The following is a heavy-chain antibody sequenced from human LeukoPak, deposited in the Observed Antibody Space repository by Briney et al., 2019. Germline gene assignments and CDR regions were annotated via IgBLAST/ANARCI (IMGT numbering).Heavy chain of an antibody. V-gene: IGHV1-3*01. CDR2: INCGNGKT. J-gene: IGHJ4*02. CDR3: ARSIWYNRQYYFDS. CDR1: GYSFNDYA. Sequence: ASVKVSCKASGYSFNDYAMQWVRQAPGQRLEWMGWINCGNGKTKYSEKFQGRVTITRDQSATTAYMDRSSLRSEDTAVYYCARSIWYNRQYYFDSWGQGTLVTVSS. D-gene: IGHD6-13*01.